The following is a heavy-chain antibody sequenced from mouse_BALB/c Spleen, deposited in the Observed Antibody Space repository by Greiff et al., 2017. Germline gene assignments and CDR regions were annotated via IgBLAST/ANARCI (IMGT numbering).Heavy chain of an antibody. CDR1: GFNIKDTY. D-gene: IGHD1-1*02. CDR2: IDPANGNT. V-gene: IGHV14-3*02. CDR3: ATGNYYAMDY. J-gene: IGHJ4*01. Sequence: EVQLQQSGAELVKPGASVKLSCTASGFNIKDTYMQWVKQRPEQGLEWIGRIDPANGNTKYDPKFQGKATITADTSSNTAYLQLSSLTSEDTAVYYCATGNYYAMDYWGQGTSVTVSS.